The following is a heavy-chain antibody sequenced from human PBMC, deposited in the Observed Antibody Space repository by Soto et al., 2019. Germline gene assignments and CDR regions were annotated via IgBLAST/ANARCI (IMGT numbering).Heavy chain of an antibody. CDR1: GYTFARYG. Sequence: ASVKVSCKASGYTFARYGISWVRQAPGQGLEWMGWISGYNGDTNYAQKFQGRVTMTVDTSTTTAFMELTSLTSDDRAVYYCAKNGQPPYYYYGMDVWGQGTTVTVSS. D-gene: IGHD2-8*01. V-gene: IGHV1-18*01. CDR2: ISGYNGDT. CDR3: AKNGQPPYYYYGMDV. J-gene: IGHJ6*02.